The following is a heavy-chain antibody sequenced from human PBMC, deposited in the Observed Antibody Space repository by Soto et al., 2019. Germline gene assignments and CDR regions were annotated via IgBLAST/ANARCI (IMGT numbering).Heavy chain of an antibody. CDR1: GGTFSSYA. V-gene: IGHV1-69*01. CDR2: IIPISDTT. CDR3: ATSRGSATRFGIYKDYFYGTDI. Sequence: QVQLVQSGAEVKKPGSSVKVSCKASGGTFSSYAISWVRQAPGQGLEWLGGIIPISDTTNYAQKFQGRGTITADESTSTAYTEPSSLWSDALAAYYWATSRGSATRFGIYKDYFYGTDIGGQGSTVTV. D-gene: IGHD2-2*01. J-gene: IGHJ6*02.